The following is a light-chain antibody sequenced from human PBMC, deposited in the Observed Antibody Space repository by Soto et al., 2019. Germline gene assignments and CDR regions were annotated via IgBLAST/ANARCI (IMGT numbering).Light chain of an antibody. CDR3: SSYKFSTTLRV. CDR2: EVT. CDR1: INDIGSYNY. J-gene: IGLJ3*02. V-gene: IGLV2-14*01. Sequence: SALTQPASVSGSPGQSITLSCAGTINDIGSYNYVSWFQQHPGKAPKLIIYEVTHRPSGISTRFSGSKSGNTASLTISGLQAEDEAVYYCSSYKFSTTLRVFGGGTQLTVL.